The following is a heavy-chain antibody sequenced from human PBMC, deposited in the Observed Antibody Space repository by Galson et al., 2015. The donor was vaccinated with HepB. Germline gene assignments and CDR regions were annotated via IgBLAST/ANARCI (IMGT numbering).Heavy chain of an antibody. CDR1: GYTLTELS. CDR3: ATAPYGNPVGSFRRNLDV. V-gene: IGHV1-24*01. CDR2: FDPEDGET. Sequence: SVKVSCKVSGYTLTELSLHWVRQAPGKGLEWMGGFDPEDGETTYVEKFQGRVTMTADTSTDTAYMEMSSLKSEDTAVYYCATAPYGNPVGSFRRNLDVWGQGTTVTVSS. J-gene: IGHJ6*02. D-gene: IGHD3-16*02.